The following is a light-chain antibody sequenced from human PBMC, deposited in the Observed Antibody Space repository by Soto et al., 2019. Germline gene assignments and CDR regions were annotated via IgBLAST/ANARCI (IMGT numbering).Light chain of an antibody. CDR3: QQSQSFPLT. Sequence: DIQMTHSPSSLSAFVGDRVTITCRACQSINRFLNWYQQKPGKAPKLLINAASSLQNGVSSRFSGSGSGTDFTLTINNLQAEDFATYYCQQSQSFPLTFGGGTKVDIK. J-gene: IGKJ4*01. CDR1: QSINRF. CDR2: AAS. V-gene: IGKV1-39*01.